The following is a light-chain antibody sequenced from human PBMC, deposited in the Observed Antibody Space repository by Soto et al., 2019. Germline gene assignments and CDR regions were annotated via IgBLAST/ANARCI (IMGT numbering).Light chain of an antibody. CDR2: WAT. J-gene: IGKJ4*01. V-gene: IGKV4-1*01. CDR3: HQYFRSPIT. CDR1: QSVFSNSKSRNH. Sequence: DIVMAQSPDSLAVSLGERATINCKSSQSVFSNSKSRNHLSWYQQKPGQPPKLLIYWATTRESGVPDRFSGSGSGTDFTLTVSGLQAEDVAIYYCHQYFRSPITFGGGTKVEIK.